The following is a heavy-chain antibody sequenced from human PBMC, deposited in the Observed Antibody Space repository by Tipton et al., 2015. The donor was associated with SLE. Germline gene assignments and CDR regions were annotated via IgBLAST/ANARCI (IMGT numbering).Heavy chain of an antibody. CDR1: GVSLSSHY. CDR2: IHYSGTT. D-gene: IGHD1-1*01. Sequence: TLSLTCTVSGVSLSSHYWSWIRQSPGKGLEWIGYIHYSGTTNYNPSLRGRVTVSVDTSKNQFSLHLSSVTAADTAIYYCASEGPSVQGYYYDYGMDVWGQGTTVTVSS. CDR3: ASEGPSVQGYYYDYGMDV. J-gene: IGHJ6*02. V-gene: IGHV4-59*11.